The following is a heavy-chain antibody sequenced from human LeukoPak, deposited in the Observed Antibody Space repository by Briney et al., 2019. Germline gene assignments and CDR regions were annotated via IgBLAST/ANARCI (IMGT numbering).Heavy chain of an antibody. V-gene: IGHV4-59*01. CDR2: IYYSGST. D-gene: IGHD5-12*01. J-gene: IGHJ4*02. CDR1: GGSISSYY. CDR3: ARRDIVATIDY. Sequence: SETLSLTCTVSGGSISSYYWSWIRQPPGKGLEWIGYIYYSGSTNYNPSLKSRVTISVDTSKNQFSLKLSFVTAADTAVYYCARRDIVATIDYWGQGTLVTVSS.